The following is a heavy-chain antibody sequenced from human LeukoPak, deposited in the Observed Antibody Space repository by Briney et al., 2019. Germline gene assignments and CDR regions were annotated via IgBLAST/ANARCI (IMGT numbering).Heavy chain of an antibody. CDR1: GFTFSSYS. V-gene: IGHV3-21*01. Sequence: KPGRSLRLYCAASGFTFSSYSMNWVRQAPGKGLEWVSSISSSSSNIYYADSVKVRFTISRDNAKNSLYLQMNSLRAEDTAVYYCAPRLGAATHWGQGTLVSVSS. D-gene: IGHD2-15*01. J-gene: IGHJ4*02. CDR2: ISSSSSNI. CDR3: APRLGAATH.